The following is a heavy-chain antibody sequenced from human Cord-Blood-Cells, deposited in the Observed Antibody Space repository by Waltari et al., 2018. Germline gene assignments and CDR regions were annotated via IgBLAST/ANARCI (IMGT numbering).Heavy chain of an antibody. V-gene: IGHV1-3*05. CDR3: ARELGRNYYYGMDV. CDR1: GYTFPSYA. D-gene: IGHD7-27*01. Sequence: QVQLVQSGAEEKKPGASVKVSCKASGYTFPSYAIDWVGHAPGQRLEWMGWINAGNGNTKYSQKFQGRVTITRDTSASTAYMELSSLRSEDTAVYYCARELGRNYYYGMDVWGQGTTVTVSS. J-gene: IGHJ6*02. CDR2: INAGNGNT.